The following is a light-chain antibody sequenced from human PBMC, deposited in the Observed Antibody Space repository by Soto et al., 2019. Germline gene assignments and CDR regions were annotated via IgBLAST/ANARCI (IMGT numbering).Light chain of an antibody. CDR3: QQYDTSPFT. CDR1: QSISSSY. J-gene: IGKJ3*01. CDR2: ATS. Sequence: EIVLTQSPGTLSLSPGERATLSCRASQSISSSYLAWYQHKPGQAPRLLLFATSIRATGIPDRISGSGSGTDFTLSISRLAPEDFAVYYCQQYDTSPFTFGPGTKVDSK. V-gene: IGKV3-20*01.